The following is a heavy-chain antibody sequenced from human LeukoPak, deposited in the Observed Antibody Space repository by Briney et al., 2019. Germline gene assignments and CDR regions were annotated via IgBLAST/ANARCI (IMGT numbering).Heavy chain of an antibody. CDR2: ISSSSSYI. J-gene: IGHJ4*02. CDR1: RFTFSSYS. V-gene: IGHV3-21*01. D-gene: IGHD6-6*01. CDR3: ARESEYSTNAFDY. Sequence: GGSLRLSCAASRFTFSSYSMNWVRQAPGKGLEWFSSISSSSSYIHYADSVKGRFTISRDNAKNSLYLQMNSLRAEDTAVYYCARESEYSTNAFDYWGQGTLVTVSS.